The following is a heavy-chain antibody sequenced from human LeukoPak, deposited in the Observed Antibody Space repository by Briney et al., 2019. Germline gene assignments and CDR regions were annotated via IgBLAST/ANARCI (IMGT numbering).Heavy chain of an antibody. V-gene: IGHV1-2*02. CDR2: INPNSGGT. J-gene: IGHJ4*02. CDR1: RYTFTGYY. D-gene: IGHD3-10*01. Sequence: GASVKVSCKASRYTFTGYYMHWVRQAPGQGLEWMGWINPNSGGTNDAQKFQGRVTMTRDTSISTAYMELSRLRSDDTAVYYCAGSRDYYGSGSLDYWGQGTLVTVSS. CDR3: AGSRDYYGSGSLDY.